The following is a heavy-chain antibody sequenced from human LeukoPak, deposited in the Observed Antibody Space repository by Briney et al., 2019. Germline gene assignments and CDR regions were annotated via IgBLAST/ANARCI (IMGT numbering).Heavy chain of an antibody. D-gene: IGHD5-18*01. J-gene: IGHJ4*02. CDR1: GFTFSSYG. CDR2: ISGSGGST. CDR3: AKGDTAMTYYFDY. Sequence: GGSLRLSCAASGFTFSSYGMSWVRQAPGKGLEWVSAISGSGGSTYYADSVKGRFTISRDNSKNTLYLQMNSLRAEDTAVYYCAKGDTAMTYYFDYWGQGTLVTVSS. V-gene: IGHV3-23*01.